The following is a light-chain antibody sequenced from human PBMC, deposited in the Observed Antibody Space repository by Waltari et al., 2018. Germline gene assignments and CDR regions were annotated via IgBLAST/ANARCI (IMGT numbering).Light chain of an antibody. J-gene: IGLJ2*01. V-gene: IGLV3-25*03. CDR3: QSADSSGTFVV. CDR2: KDR. CDR1: ALPKQY. Sequence: SYELTQPPSVSVSPGQTARITCSGDALPKQYAYWYQQKPGQAPVLVIDKDRERPPGITERFSGSSSGTTVTLTISGVQAEDEADYYCQSADSSGTFVVFGGGTKLTVL.